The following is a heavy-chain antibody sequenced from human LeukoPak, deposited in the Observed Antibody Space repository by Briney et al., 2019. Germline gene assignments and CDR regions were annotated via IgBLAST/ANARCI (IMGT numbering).Heavy chain of an antibody. CDR2: INPNSGGT. CDR1: GYTFTGYY. D-gene: IGHD3-22*01. V-gene: IGHV1-2*02. J-gene: IGHJ3*02. Sequence: ASVKVSCKASGYTFTGYYMHWVRQAPGQGLEWMGWINPNSGGTNYAQKFQGRVTMTRDTSISTAYMELSGLRSDDTAVYYCARAAYYYDSSGYAAFDIWGQGTMVTVSS. CDR3: ARAAYYYDSSGYAAFDI.